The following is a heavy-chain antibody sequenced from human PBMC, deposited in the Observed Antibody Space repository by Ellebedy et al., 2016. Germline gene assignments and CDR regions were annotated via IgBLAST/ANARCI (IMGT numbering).Heavy chain of an antibody. CDR3: ARCFDSGGYIDY. J-gene: IGHJ4*02. V-gene: IGHV4-61*01. CDR1: GGSVSSASYY. Sequence: GSLRLXCTVSGGSVSSASYYWNWIRQPPGKGQEWIGYVYYSGSTNYNPSLKSRVTMSVDTSRNQFSLKLSSVTAADTAVYYCARCFDSGGYIDYWGQGTLVTVSS. D-gene: IGHD3-22*01. CDR2: VYYSGST.